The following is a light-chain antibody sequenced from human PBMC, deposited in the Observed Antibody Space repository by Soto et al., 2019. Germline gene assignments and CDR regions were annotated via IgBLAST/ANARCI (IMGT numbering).Light chain of an antibody. J-gene: IGLJ1*01. CDR3: ETWDSSLSAGV. V-gene: IGLV1-51*01. CDR1: SSNIGNNY. CDR2: DSN. Sequence: QSVLTQPPSVSTAPGQKVTISCSGSSSNIGNNYVSWYQQVPGTAPKLLIYDSNKRPSGIPDRFSGSKSGTSATLGITGLQTGDEADYYCETWDSSLSAGVFGTGTKVTVL.